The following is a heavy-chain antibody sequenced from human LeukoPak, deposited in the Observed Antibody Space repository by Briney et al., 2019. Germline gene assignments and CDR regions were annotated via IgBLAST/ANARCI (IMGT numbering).Heavy chain of an antibody. CDR1: GYTFTGYY. CDR3: ARVDLLTGYYFFDY. CDR2: IRGDNGNT. D-gene: IGHD3-9*01. V-gene: IGHV1-18*04. Sequence: GASVKVSCKASGYTFTGYYMHWMRQAPGQGLEWVGWIRGDNGNTNYAQKFQGRVTMTTETSTSTAYMELGSLGSDETAVYYCARVDLLTGYYFFDYWGQGTLVTVSS. J-gene: IGHJ4*02.